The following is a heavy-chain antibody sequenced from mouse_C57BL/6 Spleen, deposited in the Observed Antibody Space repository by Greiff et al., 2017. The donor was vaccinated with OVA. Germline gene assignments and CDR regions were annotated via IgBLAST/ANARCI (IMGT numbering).Heavy chain of an antibody. CDR2: IWSDGST. CDR1: GFSLTSYG. V-gene: IGHV2-6*03. CDR3: ARRPPYSNFAMDY. J-gene: IGHJ4*01. Sequence: VKLQESGPGLVAPSQSLSITCTVSGFSLTSYGVHWVRQPPGKGLEWLVVIWSDGSTTYNSALKSRLSISKDNSKSQVFLKMNSLQTDDTAMYYCARRPPYSNFAMDYWGQGTSVTVSS. D-gene: IGHD2-5*01.